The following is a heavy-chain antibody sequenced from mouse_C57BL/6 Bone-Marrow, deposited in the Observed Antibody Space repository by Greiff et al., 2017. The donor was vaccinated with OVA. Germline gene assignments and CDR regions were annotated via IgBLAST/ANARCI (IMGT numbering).Heavy chain of an antibody. D-gene: IGHD1-1*01. CDR2: ISDGGSYT. Sequence: EVHLVESGGGLVKPGGSLKLSCVASGFTFSSYAMSWVRQTPEKRLEWVATISDGGSYTYYPDNVKGRFTISRDNAKNNLYLQMSHLKSEDTAMYYCASYYGSGYWYFDVWGTGTTVTVSS. CDR3: ASYYGSGYWYFDV. CDR1: GFTFSSYA. J-gene: IGHJ1*03. V-gene: IGHV5-4*01.